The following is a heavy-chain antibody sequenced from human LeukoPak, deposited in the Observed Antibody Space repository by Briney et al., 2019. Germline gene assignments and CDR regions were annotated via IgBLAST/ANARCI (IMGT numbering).Heavy chain of an antibody. CDR3: AKDWKWADKNYYYYYGMDV. CDR1: GFSFRNYG. D-gene: IGHD1-26*01. V-gene: IGHV3-30*18. Sequence: GGSLRLSCAASGFSFRNYGMHWVRQAPGKGLEWVAVMSFDGGNKNHADSVKGRFTISRDNSKNTLYLQMNSLRAEDTAVYYCAKDWKWADKNYYYYYGMDVWGQGTTVTVSS. CDR2: MSFDGGNK. J-gene: IGHJ6*02.